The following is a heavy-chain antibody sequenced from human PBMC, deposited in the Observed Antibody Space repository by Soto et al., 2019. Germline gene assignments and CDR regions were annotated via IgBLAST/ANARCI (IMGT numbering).Heavy chain of an antibody. J-gene: IGHJ4*02. Sequence: GGSLRLSYAASGFTFSSYAMSGVRQAPGKGLEWVSAISGSGGSTYYADSVKGRFTISRDNSKNTLYLQMNSLRAEDTAVYYCAKDSGSSPHLIAYWGQGTLVTVSS. CDR2: ISGSGGST. V-gene: IGHV3-23*01. D-gene: IGHD1-26*01. CDR1: GFTFSSYA. CDR3: AKDSGSSPHLIAY.